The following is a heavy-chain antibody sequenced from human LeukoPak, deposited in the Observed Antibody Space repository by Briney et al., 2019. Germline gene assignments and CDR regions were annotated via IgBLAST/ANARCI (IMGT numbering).Heavy chain of an antibody. Sequence: PGRSLRLYCAASGFSVSSNYINWVRQAPGKGLESVSVSYSGGSTYYADSVKGRITISRDNSKNTLYLQMNSLRAEDTAVYYCATTPGSSWYEGLALWGQGTLVTVSS. CDR2: SYSGGST. D-gene: IGHD6-13*01. CDR1: GFSVSSNY. CDR3: ATTPGSSWYEGLAL. V-gene: IGHV3-66*01. J-gene: IGHJ4*02.